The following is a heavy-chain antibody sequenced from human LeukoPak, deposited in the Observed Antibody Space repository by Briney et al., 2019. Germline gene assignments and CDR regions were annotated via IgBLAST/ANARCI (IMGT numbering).Heavy chain of an antibody. Sequence: PPGTLSLTCAVYGGSFRGSFWGWVRQTPGKGLEWLGEITHNGGTNYMPSLSGRVSVFQDVSKNRFSLKLSSLTAADTGVYYCARGNSGSHWGDHYFYMDVWGKGTTVIVSS. CDR3: ARGNSGSHWGDHYFYMDV. J-gene: IGHJ6*03. CDR2: ITHNGGT. V-gene: IGHV4-34*01. CDR1: GGSFRGSF. D-gene: IGHD1-26*01.